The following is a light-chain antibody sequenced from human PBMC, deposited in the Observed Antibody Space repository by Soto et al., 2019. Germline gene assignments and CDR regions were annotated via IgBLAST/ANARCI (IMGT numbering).Light chain of an antibody. V-gene: IGKV3-15*01. J-gene: IGKJ5*01. Sequence: EIVMTQSPATLSVSPGERATLSCRASQSVSSNLAWYQQKPGQAPRLLIYGASTRATGIPARFSGSGSGTEFTLTISSLEPEDFAVYYCQQRNIWPPVTFGQGTRLEIK. CDR1: QSVSSN. CDR2: GAS. CDR3: QQRNIWPPVT.